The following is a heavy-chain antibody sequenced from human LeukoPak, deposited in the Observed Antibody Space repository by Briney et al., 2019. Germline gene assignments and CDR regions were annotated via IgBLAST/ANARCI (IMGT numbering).Heavy chain of an antibody. CDR3: AKDIAGGEGYFDY. CDR1: GFTFDDYA. V-gene: IGHV3-43D*03. CDR2: ISWDGGST. J-gene: IGHJ4*02. D-gene: IGHD3-16*01. Sequence: GGSLRLSCAASGFTFDDYATHWVRQAPGKGLEWVSLISWDGGSTYYADSVKGRFTISRDNSKNSLYLQMNSLRAEDTALYYCAKDIAGGEGYFDYWGQGTLVTVSS.